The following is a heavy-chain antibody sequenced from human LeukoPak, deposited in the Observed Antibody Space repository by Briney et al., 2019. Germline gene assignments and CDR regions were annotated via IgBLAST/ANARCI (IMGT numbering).Heavy chain of an antibody. CDR1: GFTFSSYA. CDR3: AKGLRGIAAAGNDY. V-gene: IGHV3-23*01. J-gene: IGHJ4*02. Sequence: GGSLRLSCAASGFTFSSYAMSWVRQAPGQGLEWVSAISGSGGSTYYADSVKGRFTISRDNSKNTLYLQMNSLRAEDTAVYYCAKGLRGIAAAGNDYWGQGTLVTVSS. D-gene: IGHD6-13*01. CDR2: ISGSGGST.